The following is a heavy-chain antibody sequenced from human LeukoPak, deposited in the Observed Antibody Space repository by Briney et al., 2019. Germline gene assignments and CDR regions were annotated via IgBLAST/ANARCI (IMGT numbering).Heavy chain of an antibody. CDR2: IHYTGTT. CDR3: SSLLSSGLPKY. Sequence: PLETLSLTCTVSGGSISSYYWSWIRQSPGKGLEWIAYIHYTGTTNYNPSLKSRVTISLDASKNQFSLKLSSVTAADTAVYYCSSLLSSGLPKYWGQGALVTVSS. CDR1: GGSISSYY. V-gene: IGHV4-59*08. D-gene: IGHD3-22*01. J-gene: IGHJ4*02.